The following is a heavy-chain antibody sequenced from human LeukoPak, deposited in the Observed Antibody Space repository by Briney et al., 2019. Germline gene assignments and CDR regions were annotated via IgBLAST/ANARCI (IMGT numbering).Heavy chain of an antibody. V-gene: IGHV3-9*01. Sequence: QPGGSLRLSCAASGFTFDDYAMHWVRQAPGKGLDWVSGIGWNGGGIVYADSVKGRFTISRDNAKNSLFLQMNSLGAEDTALYYCVKVTPAGFADHWGQGTLVIVSS. CDR2: IGWNGGGI. D-gene: IGHD6-13*01. CDR1: GFTFDDYA. J-gene: IGHJ4*02. CDR3: VKVTPAGFADH.